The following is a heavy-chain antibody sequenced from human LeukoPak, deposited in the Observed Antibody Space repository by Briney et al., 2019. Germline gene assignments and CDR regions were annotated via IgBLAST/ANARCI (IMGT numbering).Heavy chain of an antibody. V-gene: IGHV1-3*03. CDR2: INAGNGNT. CDR3: AREIGSYPRGDAFDI. Sequence: GSSVKVSCKASGYTFTSYAMHWVRQAPGQRLEWMGWINAGNGNTKYSQEFQGRVTITRDTSASTAYMELSSLRSEDMAVYYCAREIGSYPRGDAFDIWGQGTMVTVSS. D-gene: IGHD1-26*01. J-gene: IGHJ3*02. CDR1: GYTFTSYA.